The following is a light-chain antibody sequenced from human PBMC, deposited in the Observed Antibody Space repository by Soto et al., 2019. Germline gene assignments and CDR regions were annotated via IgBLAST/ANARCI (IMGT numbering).Light chain of an antibody. CDR1: QSVSSSY. CDR2: GAS. CDR3: QQYGSSPRKT. V-gene: IGKV3-20*01. Sequence: EIVLTQSPGTLSLSPGERATLSCRASQSVSSSYLAWYQQKPGQAPRLLIYGASSRATGIPDRFSGSGSGTXFTXTISRLEPEDFAVYYCQQYGSSPRKTFGQGTKVEIK. J-gene: IGKJ1*01.